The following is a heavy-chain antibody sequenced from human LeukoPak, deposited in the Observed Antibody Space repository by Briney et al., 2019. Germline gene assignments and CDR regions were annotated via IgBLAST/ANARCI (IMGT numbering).Heavy chain of an antibody. J-gene: IGHJ5*02. CDR1: GYTFTSYG. CDR2: ISAYNGNT. CDR3: ARNLGYCSGGSCSFWFDP. Sequence: GASVKVSCKASGYTFTSYGISWVRQAPGQGLEWMGWISAYNGNTNYAQKLQGRITMTTDASTSTAYMELRSLRSEDTAVYYCARNLGYCSGGSCSFWFDPWGQGTLVTVSS. V-gene: IGHV1-18*01. D-gene: IGHD2-15*01.